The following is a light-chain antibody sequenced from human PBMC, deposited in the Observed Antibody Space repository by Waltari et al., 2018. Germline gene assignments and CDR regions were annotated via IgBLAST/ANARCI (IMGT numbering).Light chain of an antibody. CDR1: QNINIW. J-gene: IGKJ1*01. CDR3: QQYDTFLGT. CDR2: KAS. V-gene: IGKV1-5*03. Sequence: DIQMTQSPSILSASIGDRVTITCRASQNINIWLAWYQHKPEKGPRRLIYKASTLERGVSSRFSGSGTGTNFSLTITSLQPDDSATYYCQQYDTFLGTFGQGTRLDI.